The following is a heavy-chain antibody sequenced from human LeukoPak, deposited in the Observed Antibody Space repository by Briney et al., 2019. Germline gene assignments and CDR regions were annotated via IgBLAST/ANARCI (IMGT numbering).Heavy chain of an antibody. V-gene: IGHV4-30-2*01. CDR1: GGSISSGGYS. J-gene: IGHJ3*02. D-gene: IGHD3-22*01. Sequence: SETLSPTCAVSGGSISSGGYSWSWIRQPPGKGLEWIGYIYHSGSTYYNPSLKSRVTISVDRSKNQFSLKLSSVTAADTAVYYCTRGGSRYYDSSGHLDIWGQGTMVTVSS. CDR2: IYHSGST. CDR3: TRGGSRYYDSSGHLDI.